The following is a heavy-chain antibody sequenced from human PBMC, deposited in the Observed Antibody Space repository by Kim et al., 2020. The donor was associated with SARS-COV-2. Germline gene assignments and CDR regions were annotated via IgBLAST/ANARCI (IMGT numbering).Heavy chain of an antibody. J-gene: IGHJ4*02. Sequence: SETLSLTCAVYGGSFSGYYWSWIRQPPGKGLEWIGEINHRGSTNYNPSLKSRVTISVDTSKNQFSLKLSSVTAADTAVYYCARHGSGSYPFDYWGQGTLVTVSS. CDR1: GGSFSGYY. V-gene: IGHV4-34*01. D-gene: IGHD3-10*01. CDR2: INHRGST. CDR3: ARHGSGSYPFDY.